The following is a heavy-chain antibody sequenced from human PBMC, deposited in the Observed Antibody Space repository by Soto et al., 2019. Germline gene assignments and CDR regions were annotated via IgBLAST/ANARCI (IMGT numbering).Heavy chain of an antibody. CDR2: IVVGSGNT. D-gene: IGHD3-10*01. CDR3: AAERGRGGQCDY. V-gene: IGHV1-58*01. Sequence: QMQLVQSGPEVKKPGTSVKVSCKASGFTFTSSAVQWVRQARGQRLEWIGWIVVGSGNTNYAQKFQERVTITRDMSTSKAYMELSSQRSEDTAVYSWAAERGRGGQCDYWGQGTLVTVSS. J-gene: IGHJ4*02. CDR1: GFTFTSSA.